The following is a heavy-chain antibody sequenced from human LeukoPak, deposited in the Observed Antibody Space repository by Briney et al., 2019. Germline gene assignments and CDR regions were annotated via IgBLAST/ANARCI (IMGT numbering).Heavy chain of an antibody. CDR3: ARVPYGSGSKEDY. J-gene: IGHJ4*02. CDR2: INPNSGGT. V-gene: IGHV1-2*02. CDR1: GYTFTGYY. D-gene: IGHD3-10*01. Sequence: ASVKVSCKASGYTFTGYYMHWVRQAPGQGLEWMGWINPNSGGTNYAQKFQGRVTMTRDTSISTAYMELSRLRSDDTAVYYCARVPYGSGSKEDYWGQGTLVTVSS.